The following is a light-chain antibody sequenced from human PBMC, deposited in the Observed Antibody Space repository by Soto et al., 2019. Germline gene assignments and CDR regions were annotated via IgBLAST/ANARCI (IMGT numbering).Light chain of an antibody. CDR1: QSVSGSH. Sequence: EIVLTQSPGTLSLSPGERATLSCRASQSVSGSHLAWYQQRPGQAPXHLIYDASYRATGIPARFSGSGSGTXXTLTISRLEPEDFAVYYCQQYGSSPRLTFGGGIKVDIK. CDR2: DAS. J-gene: IGKJ4*02. CDR3: QQYGSSPRLT. V-gene: IGKV3-20*01.